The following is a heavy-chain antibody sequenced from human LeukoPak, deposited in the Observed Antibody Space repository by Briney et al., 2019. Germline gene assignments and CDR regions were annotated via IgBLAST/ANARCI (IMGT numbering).Heavy chain of an antibody. CDR1: GFTFSSYA. CDR3: ARDRHGSGVFDY. V-gene: IGHV3-30*04. Sequence: GGSLRLSCAASGFTFSSYAMHWVRQAPGKGLEWVAVISYDGSNKHYADSVKGRFTISRDNSKNTLYLQMNSLRAEDTAVYYCARDRHGSGVFDYWGQGTLVTASS. D-gene: IGHD3-10*01. J-gene: IGHJ4*02. CDR2: ISYDGSNK.